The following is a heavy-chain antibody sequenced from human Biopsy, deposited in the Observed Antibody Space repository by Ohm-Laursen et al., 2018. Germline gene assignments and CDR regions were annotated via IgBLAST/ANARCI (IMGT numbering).Heavy chain of an antibody. Sequence: TLSLTCSVSGGSMTGYEWGWIRLAPGKGLEWIGYIYYSGGTKYNPSLASRVTFSVDMSKSQFPLKLYSVTAADTAVYYCARVEAGTYDALDIWGQGTLVTVSS. V-gene: IGHV4-59*01. CDR1: GGSMTGYE. D-gene: IGHD4/OR15-4a*01. CDR3: ARVEAGTYDALDI. J-gene: IGHJ4*02. CDR2: IYYSGGT.